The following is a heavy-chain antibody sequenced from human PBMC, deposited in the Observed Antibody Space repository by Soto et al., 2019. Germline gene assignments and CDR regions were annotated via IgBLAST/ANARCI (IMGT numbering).Heavy chain of an antibody. J-gene: IGHJ3*02. CDR3: AREASPDAFDI. V-gene: IGHV4-30-4*01. CDR2: IYYSGST. Sequence: PSETLSLTCTVSGGSISSGDYYWIWIRQPPGKGLERIGYIYYSGSTYYNASLKSRISISVDTSQNQFSLKLSSVTAADTAVYYCAREASPDAFDIWGQGTMVTVSS. CDR1: GGSISSGDYY.